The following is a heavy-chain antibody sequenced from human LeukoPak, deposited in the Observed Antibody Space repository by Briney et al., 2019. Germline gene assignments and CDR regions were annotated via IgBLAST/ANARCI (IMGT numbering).Heavy chain of an antibody. CDR2: IWYDGSNK. J-gene: IGHJ6*02. D-gene: IGHD3-10*01. Sequence: GGSLRLSCAASGFTFSSYGMHWVRQAPGKGLEWVAVIWYDGSNKYYADSVKGRFTISRDNSKNTLYLQMNSLRAEDTAVYYCARDRSLLWFGESLGGGMDVWGQGTTVTVSS. CDR3: ARDRSLLWFGESLGGGMDV. V-gene: IGHV3-33*01. CDR1: GFTFSSYG.